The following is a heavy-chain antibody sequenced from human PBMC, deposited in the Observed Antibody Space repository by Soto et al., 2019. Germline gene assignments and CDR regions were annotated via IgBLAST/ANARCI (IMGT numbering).Heavy chain of an antibody. CDR2: IYHSGTA. CDR3: ARDSAIISAPTQEYVFDI. J-gene: IGHJ3*02. V-gene: IGHV4-59*01. CDR1: GGSMNYYY. Sequence: QMQLRESGPGLVKPSETLSLTCTVSGGSMNYYYWSWIRQAPGKGLEWMGYIYHSGTADYNPSLKIPLTPSVDTSNSQFSLKISSVTLADTAVYYCARDSAIISAPTQEYVFDIWGRGTMVTVSS. D-gene: IGHD1-26*01.